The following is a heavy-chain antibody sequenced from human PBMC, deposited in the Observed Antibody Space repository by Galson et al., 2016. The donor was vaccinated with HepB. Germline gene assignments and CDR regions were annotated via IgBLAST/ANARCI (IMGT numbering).Heavy chain of an antibody. Sequence: LRLSCAASGFTFSDYWMSWFRQAPGKGLEWVSYISSDGTTTYYADSVKGRCTISRDNAKSPMYLQMNSPRAEDTAVYYCARLDIIAAAGTTDFWGQGTLVTVSS. CDR2: ISSDGTTT. D-gene: IGHD6-13*01. V-gene: IGHV3-11*01. CDR1: GFTFSDYW. CDR3: ARLDIIAAAGTTDF. J-gene: IGHJ4*02.